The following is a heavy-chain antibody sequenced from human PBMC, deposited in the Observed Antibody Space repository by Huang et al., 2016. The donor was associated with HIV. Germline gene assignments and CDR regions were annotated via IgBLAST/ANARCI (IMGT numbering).Heavy chain of an antibody. CDR3: ALKGDSSGWEYFRH. J-gene: IGHJ1*01. CDR1: GFIFSNYG. D-gene: IGHD6-19*01. Sequence: QVQLVESGGGVVQPGRSLRLSCAASGFIFSNYGMHWVRQAPGKGLEWVALRSNDGSNKYDTDSVKGRFSISRDNSKNTLYLQMNSLRAEDTAVYYCALKGDSSGWEYFRHWGQGTLVTVSS. CDR2: RSNDGSNK. V-gene: IGHV3-30*03.